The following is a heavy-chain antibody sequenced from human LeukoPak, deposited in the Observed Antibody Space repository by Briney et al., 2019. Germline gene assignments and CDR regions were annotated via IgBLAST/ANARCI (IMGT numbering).Heavy chain of an antibody. CDR2: IYYSGST. Sequence: SETLSLTCTVSGGSISSHYWSWIRQPPGKGLEWIAYIYYSGSTNYNPSLKSRVTISVDTSKNQFSLKLSSVTAADTAVYYCASHDYGDVLYDYWGQGTLVTVSS. D-gene: IGHD4-17*01. J-gene: IGHJ4*02. CDR3: ASHDYGDVLYDY. CDR1: GGSISSHY. V-gene: IGHV4-59*11.